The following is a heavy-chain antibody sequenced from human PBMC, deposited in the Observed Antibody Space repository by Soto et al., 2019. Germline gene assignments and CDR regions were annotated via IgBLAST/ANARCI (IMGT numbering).Heavy chain of an antibody. CDR3: ATSDTWFFEY. CDR1: GFTFSRYG. J-gene: IGHJ4*02. V-gene: IGHV3-33*01. CDR2: IWTDGSKK. Sequence: QVQLVESGGGIVQPGRSLRLSCAASGFTFSRYGMHWVRQAPGKGLEWVAIIWTDGSKKFYADSVKGRFTISRDNSKNTLYLQMDSLTAEDTAVYHCATSDTWFFEYWGQGTRVTVSS. D-gene: IGHD3-9*01.